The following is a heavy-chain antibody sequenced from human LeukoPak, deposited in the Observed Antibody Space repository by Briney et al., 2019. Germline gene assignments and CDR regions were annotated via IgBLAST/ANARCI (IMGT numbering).Heavy chain of an antibody. CDR2: IYTSGST. CDR1: GGSISSGSYY. D-gene: IGHD3-10*01. Sequence: SETLSLTCTVSGGSISSGSYYWSWIRQPAGKGLEWIGRIYTSGSTNYNPSLKSRVTISVDTSKNQFSLKLSSVTAADTAVYYCARRLGTYYYGSGSYQRGYFDYWGQGTLVTVSS. V-gene: IGHV4-61*02. CDR3: ARRLGTYYYGSGSYQRGYFDY. J-gene: IGHJ4*02.